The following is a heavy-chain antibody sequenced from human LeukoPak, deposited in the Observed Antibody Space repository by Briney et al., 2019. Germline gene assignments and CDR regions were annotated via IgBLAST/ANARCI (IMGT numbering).Heavy chain of an antibody. CDR3: ARGSGSSWHVHYYFDY. CDR2: ISSTGNTI. Sequence: GGSLRLPCAASGFTFSSYNMNWVRQAPGMGLERVSFISSTGNTIYYADSVKGRFTISRDNAKNSLYLQMNSLRDEDTAVYYCARGSGSSWHVHYYFDYWGQGTLVTVSS. J-gene: IGHJ4*02. D-gene: IGHD6-13*01. CDR1: GFTFSSYN. V-gene: IGHV3-48*02.